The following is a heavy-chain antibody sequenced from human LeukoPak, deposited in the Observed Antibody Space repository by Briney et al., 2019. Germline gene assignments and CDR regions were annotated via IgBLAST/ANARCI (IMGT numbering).Heavy chain of an antibody. CDR2: IIPIFGTA. D-gene: IGHD6-13*01. CDR3: ARDRDLWAERAGIAAAGTDAAFDP. V-gene: IGHV1-69*13. Sequence: GASVKVSCKASGGTFSSYAISWVRQAPGQGLEWMGGIIPIFGTANYAQKFQGRVTITADESTSTAYMELSSLRSEDTAVYYCARDRDLWAERAGIAAAGTDAAFDPWGQGTLVAVSS. CDR1: GGTFSSYA. J-gene: IGHJ5*02.